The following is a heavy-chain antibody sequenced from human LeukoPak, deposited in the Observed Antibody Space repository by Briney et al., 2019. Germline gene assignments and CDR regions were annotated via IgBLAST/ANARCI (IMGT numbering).Heavy chain of an antibody. CDR1: GFTFSSYA. D-gene: IGHD3-16*01. CDR2: ISGSGGST. V-gene: IGHV3-23*01. CDR3: AKIFMITFGGATDY. J-gene: IGHJ4*02. Sequence: SGGSLRPSCAASGFTFSSYAMSWVRQAPGKGLEWVSAISGSGGSTYYADSVKGRFTISRDNSKNTLYLQMNSLRAEDTAVYYCAKIFMITFGGATDYWGQGTLVTVSS.